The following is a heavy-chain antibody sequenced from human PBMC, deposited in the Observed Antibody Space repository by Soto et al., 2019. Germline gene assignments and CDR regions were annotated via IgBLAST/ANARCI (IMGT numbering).Heavy chain of an antibody. V-gene: IGHV1-69*01. D-gene: IGHD5-12*01. CDR1: GDTFSSYA. J-gene: IGHJ4*02. CDR3: ARDRKNRDGYNYRLFD. Sequence: QVQLVQSGAEVKKPGSSVKVSCKSSGDTFSSYAISWVRHAPGQGLEWMGGIVPIFGTASYAQKFQDRVTITADESTNTAYMELSSLRSQDTAVYYCARDRKNRDGYNYRLFDWGQGTLVAVSS. CDR2: IVPIFGTA.